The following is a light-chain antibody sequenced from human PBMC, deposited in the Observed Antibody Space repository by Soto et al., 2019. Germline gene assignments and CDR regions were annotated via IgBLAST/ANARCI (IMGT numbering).Light chain of an antibody. CDR3: QQYNNWPWT. CDR1: QTFSSIY. V-gene: IGKV3-15*01. Sequence: EIVLTPSPGTLSLSPVERATLSCRASQTFSSIYLAWYQQKPGQAPRLLIYGASSRATGIPARFSGSGSGTEFTLTISSLQSEDFALYYCQQYNNWPWTFGQGTKVDIK. CDR2: GAS. J-gene: IGKJ1*01.